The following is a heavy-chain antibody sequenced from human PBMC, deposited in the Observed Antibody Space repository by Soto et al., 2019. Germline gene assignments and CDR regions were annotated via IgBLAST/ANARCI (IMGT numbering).Heavy chain of an antibody. CDR1: GFTFSTYW. J-gene: IGHJ4*02. D-gene: IGHD3-10*01. CDR3: ASIPMVRGPSDY. Sequence: EVRLVESGGGLVQPGGSLRLSCAASGFTFSTYWMHWVRQAPGKGLVWVSRINGDGTTTQYADSVKGRFTISRDNAKNTRYLQMHTLRGDYTAMYYCASIPMVRGPSDYWGQGTLVTVSS. CDR2: INGDGTTT. V-gene: IGHV3-74*02.